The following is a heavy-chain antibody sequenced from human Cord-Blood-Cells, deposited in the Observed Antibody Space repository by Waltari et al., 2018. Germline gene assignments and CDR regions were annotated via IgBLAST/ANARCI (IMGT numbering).Heavy chain of an antibody. J-gene: IGHJ3*02. CDR1: GFTFSSYA. CDR2: IRGSGGST. V-gene: IGHV3-23*01. Sequence: EVQLLESGGGLVQPGGSLRLSCAASGFTFSSYAMSWVRQAPGKGLEWVSAIRGSGGSTYYADSVKGRFTISRDNSKNTLYLQMNSLRAEDTAVYYCAKDRGGSSTTIQGDAFDIWGQGTMVTVSS. D-gene: IGHD2-2*01. CDR3: AKDRGGSSTTIQGDAFDI.